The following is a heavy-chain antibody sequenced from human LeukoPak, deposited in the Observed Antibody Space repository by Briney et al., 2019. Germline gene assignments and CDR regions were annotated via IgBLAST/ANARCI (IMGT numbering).Heavy chain of an antibody. CDR2: IFSGGTT. CDR3: ARGLRDGYGHSWYFDL. J-gene: IGHJ2*01. CDR1: GFSVSTNY. D-gene: IGHD4-17*01. Sequence: AGGSLRLSCAASGFSVSTNYMTWVRQAQGKGLEWVSVIFSGGTTLHADSVRGRFTISRDNSKNTVFLQMDSLRVEDTAVYYCARGLRDGYGHSWYFDLWGRGTLVTVSS. V-gene: IGHV3-66*01.